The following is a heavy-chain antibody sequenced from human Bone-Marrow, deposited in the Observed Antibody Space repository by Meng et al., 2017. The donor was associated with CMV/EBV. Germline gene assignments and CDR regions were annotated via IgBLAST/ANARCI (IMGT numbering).Heavy chain of an antibody. Sequence: GGSLRLSCAASGFTISSYAMHWVRQAPGKGLEWVAVISYDGSNKYYADSVKGRFTISRDNSKNTLYLQMNSLRAEDTAVYYCARDHTVTILYGHYYGMDVWGQGTTVTVSS. D-gene: IGHD4-11*01. J-gene: IGHJ6*02. CDR3: ARDHTVTILYGHYYGMDV. CDR1: GFTISSYA. V-gene: IGHV3-30-3*01. CDR2: ISYDGSNK.